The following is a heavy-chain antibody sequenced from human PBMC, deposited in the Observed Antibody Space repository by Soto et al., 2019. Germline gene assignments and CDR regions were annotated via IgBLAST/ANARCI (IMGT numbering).Heavy chain of an antibody. D-gene: IGHD3-16*02. Sequence: PGGSLRLSCAASGFTFSSYAMHWVRQAPGKGLEWVAVISYDGSNKYYADSVKGRFTISRDNSKNTLYLQMNSLRAEDTAVYYCASSIETFGGVIAFFDYWGQGTLVTVSS. CDR2: ISYDGSNK. V-gene: IGHV3-30-3*01. J-gene: IGHJ4*02. CDR1: GFTFSSYA. CDR3: ASSIETFGGVIAFFDY.